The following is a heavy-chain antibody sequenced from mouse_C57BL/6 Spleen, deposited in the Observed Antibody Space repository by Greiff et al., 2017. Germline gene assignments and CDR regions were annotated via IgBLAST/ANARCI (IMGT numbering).Heavy chain of an antibody. Sequence: EVMLVESGGGLVKPGGSLKLSCAASGFTFSDYGMHWVRQAPEKGLEWVAYIRSGSSTIYYADTVKGRFTISRDNAKNTLFLQMTSLRSEDTAMYYCARQDTTVEYYFDYWGQGTTLTVSS. J-gene: IGHJ2*01. CDR1: GFTFSDYG. V-gene: IGHV5-17*01. D-gene: IGHD1-1*01. CDR2: IRSGSSTI. CDR3: ARQDTTVEYYFDY.